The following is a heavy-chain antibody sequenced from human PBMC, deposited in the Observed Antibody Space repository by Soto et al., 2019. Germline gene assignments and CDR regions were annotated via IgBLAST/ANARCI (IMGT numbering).Heavy chain of an antibody. D-gene: IGHD6-13*01. CDR3: ARLSYSSSWRYYYYYYGMDV. CDR1: GYSFTSYW. V-gene: IGHV5-51*01. Sequence: HGESLKISCKGSGYSFTSYWIGWVRQMPGKGLEWMGIIYPGDSDTRYSPSFQGQVTISADKSISTAYLQWSSLKASDTAMYYCARLSYSSSWRYYYYYYGMDVWGQGTTVTVSS. CDR2: IYPGDSDT. J-gene: IGHJ6*02.